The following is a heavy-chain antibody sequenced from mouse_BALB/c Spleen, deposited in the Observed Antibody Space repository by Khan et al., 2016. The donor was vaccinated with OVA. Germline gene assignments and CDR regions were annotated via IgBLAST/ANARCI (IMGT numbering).Heavy chain of an antibody. CDR1: GFNIKDYY. D-gene: IGHD2-3*01. J-gene: IGHJ3*01. CDR3: ARDGYSPWFAY. Sequence: VQLQQSGAELVRPGALVKLSCKASGFNIKDYYMHWVKQRPEQGLVWIGRIDPENGDTIYDPKFQGKASITSDTSSNTAYLQLSSLTSEDTAVYYCARDGYSPWFAYWAQGTLVTGSA. CDR2: IDPENGDT. V-gene: IGHV14-1*02.